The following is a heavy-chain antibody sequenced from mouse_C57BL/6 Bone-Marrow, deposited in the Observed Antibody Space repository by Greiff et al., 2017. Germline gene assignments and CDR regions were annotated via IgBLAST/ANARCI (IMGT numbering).Heavy chain of an antibody. CDR3: ARGYGSSWRYFDG. Sequence: QVTLKESGPGILQSSPTLSLTCSFSGFSLSTSGMGVSWIRQPSGKGLEWLVHIYWDDDKRYNPSLKSRLTISKDTSRNQVFLKITSVDTADTATYYGARGYGSSWRYFDGWGTGTTVTVSS. CDR2: IYWDDDK. D-gene: IGHD1-1*01. CDR1: GFSLSTSGMG. J-gene: IGHJ1*03. V-gene: IGHV8-12*01.